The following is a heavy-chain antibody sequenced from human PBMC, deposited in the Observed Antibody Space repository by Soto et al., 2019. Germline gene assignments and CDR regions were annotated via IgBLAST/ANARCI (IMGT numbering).Heavy chain of an antibody. V-gene: IGHV5-51*01. CDR2: IYPGDSET. CDR3: ARAPSRYSSSFAY. J-gene: IGHJ4*02. CDR1: VYSFSRYW. D-gene: IGHD6-6*01. Sequence: VXSQKISCKGPVYSFSRYWIGWVRQMPGKGLEWMGIIYPGDSETRYSPSFEGQVTISADKSITTAYLQWSSLKASDTAMYYCARAPSRYSSSFAYWGQGTLVTVSS.